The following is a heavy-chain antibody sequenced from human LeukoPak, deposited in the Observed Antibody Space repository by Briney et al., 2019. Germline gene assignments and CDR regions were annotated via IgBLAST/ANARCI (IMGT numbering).Heavy chain of an antibody. CDR1: GYTFTGYY. CDR3: ARDLGPRNGYCSGGSCYSGYYYYYYGMDV. D-gene: IGHD2-15*01. Sequence: VSVTVSCTASGYTFTGYYMHWVRQAPGQGLEWMGWINPNSGGTNYAQKFQGRVTMTRDTSISTAYMELSRLRSDDTAVYYCARDLGPRNGYCSGGSCYSGYYYYYYGMDVWGQGTTVTVSS. CDR2: INPNSGGT. J-gene: IGHJ6*02. V-gene: IGHV1-2*02.